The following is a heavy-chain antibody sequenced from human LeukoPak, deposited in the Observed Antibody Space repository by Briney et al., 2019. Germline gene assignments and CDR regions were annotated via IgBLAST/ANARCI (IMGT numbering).Heavy chain of an antibody. V-gene: IGHV3-9*03. CDR1: GFTFDDYA. CDR3: AKASSSWYQGLFDY. CDR2: ISWNSGSI. D-gene: IGHD6-13*01. Sequence: GVSLRLSCAASGFTFDDYAMHWVRQAPGKGLEWVSGISWNSGSIGYADSVKGRFTISRDNAKNSLYLQMNSLRAEDMALYYCAKASSSWYQGLFDYWGQGTLVTVSS. J-gene: IGHJ4*02.